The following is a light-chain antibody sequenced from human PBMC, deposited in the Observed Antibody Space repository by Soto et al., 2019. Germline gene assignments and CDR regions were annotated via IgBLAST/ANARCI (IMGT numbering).Light chain of an antibody. CDR3: GTWDSSLSLSAYWV. CDR2: ENN. Sequence: QSVLTQPPSVSAAPGQKVTISCSGSSSNIGNNYVSWYQQLPGTARKLLIYENNKRPSGIPDRFSGSKSGTSATLGITGLQTGDEADYYCGTWDSSLSLSAYWVFGGGTKVTVL. V-gene: IGLV1-51*01. J-gene: IGLJ3*02. CDR1: SSNIGNNY.